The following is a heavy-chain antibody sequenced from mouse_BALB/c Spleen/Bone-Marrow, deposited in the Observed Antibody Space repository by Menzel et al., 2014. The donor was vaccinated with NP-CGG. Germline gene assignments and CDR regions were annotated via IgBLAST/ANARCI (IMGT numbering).Heavy chain of an antibody. CDR1: GFTFSSFG. Sequence: EVNVVESGGGLVQPGGSRKLSCAASGFTFSSFGMHWVRQAPEKGLEWVAYIISGSNTIYYADTVKGRFTNSRDNPKSTLFLQMTSLRSEDTAMYYCARSRYDVGWFAYWGQGTLVTDSA. J-gene: IGHJ3*01. V-gene: IGHV5-17*02. D-gene: IGHD2-14*01. CDR3: ARSRYDVGWFAY. CDR2: IISGSNTI.